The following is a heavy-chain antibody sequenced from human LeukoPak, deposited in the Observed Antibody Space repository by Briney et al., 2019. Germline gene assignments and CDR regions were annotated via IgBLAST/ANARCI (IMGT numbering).Heavy chain of an antibody. CDR2: IYPGDSDT. CDR1: GYSFTSYW. CDR3: ARRDSSGWYYFDY. Sequence: GESLKISCEGSGYSFTSYWIGWVRQMPGKGLEWMGIIYPGDSDTRYSPSFQGQVTISAVKSISTAYLQWSSLKASGTAMYYCARRDSSGWYYFDYWGQGTLVTVSS. D-gene: IGHD6-19*01. V-gene: IGHV5-51*01. J-gene: IGHJ4*02.